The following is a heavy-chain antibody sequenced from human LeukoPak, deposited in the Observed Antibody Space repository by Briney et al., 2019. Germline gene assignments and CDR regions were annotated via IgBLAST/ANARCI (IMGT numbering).Heavy chain of an antibody. Sequence: GGSLRLSCAASGFTFSSYAMTWVRQTPGKGLECVSAISGSGASTYYADSVKGRFTISRDNSKNTLYLQMNSLRAEDTALYYCAKDFGSGSPDAFDIWGQGTMVTVSS. J-gene: IGHJ3*02. CDR2: ISGSGAST. CDR1: GFTFSSYA. V-gene: IGHV3-23*01. CDR3: AKDFGSGSPDAFDI. D-gene: IGHD1-26*01.